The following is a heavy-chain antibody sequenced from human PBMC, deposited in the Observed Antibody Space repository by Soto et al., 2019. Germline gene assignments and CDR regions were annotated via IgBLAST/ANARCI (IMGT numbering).Heavy chain of an antibody. V-gene: IGHV4-34*01. J-gene: IGHJ6*02. D-gene: IGHD3-10*01. CDR3: ARGYYYGSGSDPTAYYYGMDV. CDR2: INHSGST. CDR1: GGSFSGYY. Sequence: QVQLQQWGAGLLKPSGTLSLICAVYGGSFSGYYWSWIRQPPGKGLEWIGEINHSGSTNYNPSLKSRVTISVDTSKNQFSLKLSSVTAADTAVYYCARGYYYGSGSDPTAYYYGMDVWGQGTTVTVSS.